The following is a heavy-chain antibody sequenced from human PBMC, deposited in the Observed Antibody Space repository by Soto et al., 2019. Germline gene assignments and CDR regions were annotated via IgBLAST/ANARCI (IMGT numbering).Heavy chain of an antibody. Sequence: QVQLVQSGPELKKPGDSVKVSCKIKEPTISGGYSMHWVRQAPGKGLEWMGGHDPEERDIVYGHSFLHRVTMNEDRSENTAYLELMSLTTDDAAVYYCATRSPPYNSGWPFDYWGQGTLVAVSS. V-gene: IGHV1-24*01. CDR1: EPTISGGYS. CDR3: ATRSPPYNSGWPFDY. CDR2: HDPEERDI. D-gene: IGHD5-12*01. J-gene: IGHJ4*02.